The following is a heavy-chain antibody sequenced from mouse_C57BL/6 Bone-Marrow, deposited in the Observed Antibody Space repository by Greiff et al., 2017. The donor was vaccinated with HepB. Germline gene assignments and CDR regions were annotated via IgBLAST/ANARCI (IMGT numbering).Heavy chain of an antibody. Sequence: QVQLQQPGAELVKPGTSVKLSCKASGYTFTSYWMQWVKQRPGQGLEWIGEIDPSDSYNNYNQKFKGKATLTVDTSSSTAYMQLSSLTSEDSAVYYCATSDFDYCGQGTTLTVSS. J-gene: IGHJ2*01. CDR1: GYTFTSYW. V-gene: IGHV1-50*01. CDR3: ATSDFDY. CDR2: IDPSDSYN.